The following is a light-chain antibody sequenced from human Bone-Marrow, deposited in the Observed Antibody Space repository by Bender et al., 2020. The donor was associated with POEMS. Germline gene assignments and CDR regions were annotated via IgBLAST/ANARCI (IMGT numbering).Light chain of an antibody. CDR3: CSYAGSHTWV. J-gene: IGLJ3*02. CDR2: EGS. V-gene: IGLV2-23*01. Sequence: QSALTQPASVSGSPGQSITISCTGTSSYVGNYNLVSWYQKHPGNAPQLIIYEGSKRPSGVSNRFSGSKSGNTASLTISGLQAEDEADYYCCSYAGSHTWVFGGGTTLTVL. CDR1: SSYVGNYNL.